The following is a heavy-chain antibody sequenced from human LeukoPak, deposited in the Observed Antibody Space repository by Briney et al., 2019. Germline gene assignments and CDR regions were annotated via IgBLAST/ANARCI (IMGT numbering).Heavy chain of an antibody. CDR2: ISSSSSYI. CDR1: GFTFSSYS. Sequence: GGSLRLSCAASGFTFSSYSMNWVRRAPGKGLEWVSSISSSSSYIYYADSVKGRFTISRDNAKNSLYLQMNSLRAEDTAVYYCARGGGHFSFDYWGQGTLVTVSS. D-gene: IGHD3-3*02. CDR3: ARGGGHFSFDY. V-gene: IGHV3-21*01. J-gene: IGHJ4*02.